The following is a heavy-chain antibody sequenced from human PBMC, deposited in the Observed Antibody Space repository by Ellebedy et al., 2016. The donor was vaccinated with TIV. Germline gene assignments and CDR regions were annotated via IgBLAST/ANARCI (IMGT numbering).Heavy chain of an antibody. CDR2: IRSKAYGGTT. CDR3: TRDLPFGERGAFDI. J-gene: IGHJ3*02. Sequence: GGSLRLXXTASGFTFGDYAMSWFRQAPGKGLEWVGFIRSKAYGGTTEYAASVKGRFTISRDDSKSIAYLQMNSLKTEDTAVYYCTRDLPFGERGAFDIWGQGTMVTVSS. CDR1: GFTFGDYA. V-gene: IGHV3-49*03. D-gene: IGHD3-10*01.